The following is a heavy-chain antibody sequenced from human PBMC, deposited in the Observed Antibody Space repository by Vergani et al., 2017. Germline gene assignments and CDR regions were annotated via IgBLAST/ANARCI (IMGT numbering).Heavy chain of an antibody. CDR1: GDSVISTDYH. Sequence: QVQLQESGPGLVKPSETLSLTCTVSGDSVISTDYHWGWIRQPPGKGLEWIGSMDYSGSTSYNPSLESRISTSFATPKNQFSLRLTSVTAADTAVYYCASKRGACRAAYCHSYDFWGPGTLVGVSS. CDR3: ASKRGACRAAYCHSYDF. CDR2: MDYSGST. V-gene: IGHV4-39*01. D-gene: IGHD2-21*02. J-gene: IGHJ4*02.